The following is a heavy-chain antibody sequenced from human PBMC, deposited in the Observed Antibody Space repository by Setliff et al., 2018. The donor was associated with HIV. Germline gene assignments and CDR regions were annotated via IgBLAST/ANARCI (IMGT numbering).Heavy chain of an antibody. J-gene: IGHJ3*02. D-gene: IGHD3-10*01. CDR1: GFTFTDSA. V-gene: IGHV1-58*01. CDR3: VADPSISMVRGLILGSTFDI. Sequence: SVKVSCKASGFTFTDSAVQWVRQTRGQRLEWIGWIVVGRGNTNYAQQFQGRVTITRDMSTSTACMELSSLRSEDTAVYYCVADPSISMVRGLILGSTFDIWGQGTMVTVSS. CDR2: IVVGRGNT.